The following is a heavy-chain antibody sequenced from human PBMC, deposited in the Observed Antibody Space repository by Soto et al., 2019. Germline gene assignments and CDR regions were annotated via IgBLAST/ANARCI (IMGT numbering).Heavy chain of an antibody. CDR1: GYTFTSYD. J-gene: IGHJ6*03. V-gene: IGHV1-8*01. CDR2: MNPNSGNT. Sequence: GASVKVSCKASGYTFTSYDINWVRQATGQGLEWMGWMNPNSGNTGYAQKFQGRVTMTRNTSISTAYMELSSLRSEDTAVYYCARGRGYYYYYYYKDVWGKGTTVTVSS. CDR3: ARGRGYYYYYYYKDV.